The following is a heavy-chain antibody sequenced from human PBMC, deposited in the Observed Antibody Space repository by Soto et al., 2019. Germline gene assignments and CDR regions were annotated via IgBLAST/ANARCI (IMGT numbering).Heavy chain of an antibody. V-gene: IGHV3-30*18. J-gene: IGHJ4*02. D-gene: IGHD3-3*01. CDR3: AKDIRDDFWSGYTFDY. Sequence: GGSLKLPFAASGFTFHKYGLHWGPQAPGMGLVWVAVISYDGSNKYYADSVKGRFTISRDNSKNTLYLQMNSLRAEDTAVYYCAKDIRDDFWSGYTFDYWGQGTLVTVSS. CDR1: GFTFHKYG. CDR2: ISYDGSNK.